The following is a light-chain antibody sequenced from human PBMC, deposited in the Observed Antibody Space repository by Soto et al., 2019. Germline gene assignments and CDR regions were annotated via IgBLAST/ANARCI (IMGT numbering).Light chain of an antibody. CDR2: VTS. CDR1: QGISSW. V-gene: IGKV1D-12*01. Sequence: DLQMTQSPSSVSASVGDRVTITCRASQGISSWLAWYQQQPGKAPKLLIYVTSNLQGGVPSRFSGSGSGTYFTLNISSLQTEDFATYYWQQANSFPVNFGQGTRLEIK. J-gene: IGKJ5*01. CDR3: QQANSFPVN.